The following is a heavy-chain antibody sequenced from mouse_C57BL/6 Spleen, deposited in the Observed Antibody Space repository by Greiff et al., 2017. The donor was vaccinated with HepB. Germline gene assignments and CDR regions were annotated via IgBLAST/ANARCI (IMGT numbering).Heavy chain of an antibody. CDR2: IDPETGGT. V-gene: IGHV1-15*01. J-gene: IGHJ3*01. Sequence: QVQLQQSGAELVRPGASVTLSCKASGYTFTDYEMHWVKQTPVHGLELIGAIDPETGGTAYNQKFKGKAILTADKSSSTAYMELRSLTSEDSAVYYCTRWWRAYWGQGTLVTVSA. D-gene: IGHD1-1*02. CDR1: GYTFTDYE. CDR3: TRWWRAY.